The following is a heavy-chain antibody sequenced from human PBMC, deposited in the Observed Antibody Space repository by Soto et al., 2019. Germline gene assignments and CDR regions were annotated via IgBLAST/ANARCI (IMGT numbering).Heavy chain of an antibody. CDR1: GGAFSSYA. Sequence: SVKVSCKASGGAFSSYAITWVLQAPGQELEWMGGIIPIFGTANYAQKFQARVTITADESTSTAYMELSSLRSEDTAVYYCARDRGPSSGYYPYWFDPWGQGTLVTVSS. V-gene: IGHV1-69*13. J-gene: IGHJ5*02. D-gene: IGHD3-22*01. CDR3: ARDRGPSSGYYPYWFDP. CDR2: IIPIFGTA.